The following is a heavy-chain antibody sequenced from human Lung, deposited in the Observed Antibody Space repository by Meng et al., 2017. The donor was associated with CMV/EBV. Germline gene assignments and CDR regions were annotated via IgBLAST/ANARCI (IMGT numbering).Heavy chain of an antibody. Sequence: SXAASGFSFAAYNIHWVRQAPGKGLEWVTIIKNDGGNDEKYYADSVMGRFTISGDISKNTVYLQMNSLKPEDTAVYYCAKDFKGHFTMDVWGQGXTVTVSS. CDR3: AKDFKGHFTMDV. V-gene: IGHV3-30*02. CDR2: IKNDGGNDEK. J-gene: IGHJ6*02. CDR1: GFSFAAYN.